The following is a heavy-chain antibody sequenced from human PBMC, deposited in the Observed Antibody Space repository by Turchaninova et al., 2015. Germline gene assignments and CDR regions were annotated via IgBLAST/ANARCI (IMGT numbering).Heavy chain of an antibody. CDR1: GGSFRGYY. CDR2: INHSGST. Sequence: QVQLQQWGAGLLTPSEPLSLTCAVYGGSFRGYYWSWIRQPPGKWLEWIGEINHSGSTNYNPSLKSRVTISVDTSKNQFSLKLSSVTAADTAVYYCARDLLQYDYWGQGTLVTISS. CDR3: ARDLLQYDY. J-gene: IGHJ4*02. V-gene: IGHV4-34*01. D-gene: IGHD2-15*01.